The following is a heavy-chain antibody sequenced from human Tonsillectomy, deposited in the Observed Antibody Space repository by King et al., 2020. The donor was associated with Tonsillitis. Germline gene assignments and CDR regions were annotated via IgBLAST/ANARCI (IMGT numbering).Heavy chain of an antibody. J-gene: IGHJ4*02. D-gene: IGHD4-23*01. CDR3: AREDDGGNSGSVSCDY. CDR2: IKQDGSEK. Sequence: VQLVESGGGLVQPGGSLRLSCAASGFTFSDYWMSWVRQPPGKGLEWVANIKQDGSEKYYVDSVKGRFTISRDNAKNSLYLQMNSLRAEDTAVYYCAREDDGGNSGSVSCDYWGQGTLVTVSS. CDR1: GFTFSDYW. V-gene: IGHV3-7*03.